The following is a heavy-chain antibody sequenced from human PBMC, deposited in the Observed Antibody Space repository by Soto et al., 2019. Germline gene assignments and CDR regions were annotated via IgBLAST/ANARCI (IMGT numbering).Heavy chain of an antibody. D-gene: IGHD5-18*01. V-gene: IGHV5-51*01. CDR1: GYFFTSYW. Sequence: PGESLKVSCKGTGYFFTSYWAAWVRQMPGKGLEWMGLMYPGDPETRYSPSFQGHVTISADKSVTTAYLQWSSLKASDTAIYYCARGGYTYGVLYLDYWGPGTLVTVSS. CDR3: ARGGYTYGVLYLDY. J-gene: IGHJ4*02. CDR2: MYPGDPET.